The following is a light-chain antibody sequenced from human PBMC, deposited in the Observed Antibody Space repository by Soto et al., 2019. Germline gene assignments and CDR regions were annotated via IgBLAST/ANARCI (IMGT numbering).Light chain of an antibody. J-gene: IGKJ1*01. CDR1: QSLSSGY. CDR3: HQYDTSPRT. V-gene: IGKV3-20*01. Sequence: EIVLTQSPGTLSLSPGEIATLSFRASQSLSSGYLAWYQQKPGQAPRILIYAASSRATGIPDRFSGSGSGTDFSLTISRLEPEDFAVYYCHQYDTSPRTFGQGTKVDI. CDR2: AAS.